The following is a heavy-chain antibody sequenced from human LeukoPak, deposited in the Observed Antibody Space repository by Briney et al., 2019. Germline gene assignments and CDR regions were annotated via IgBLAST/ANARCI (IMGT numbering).Heavy chain of an antibody. V-gene: IGHV3-33*01. CDR3: ARPYYYDNFAFDI. CDR1: GFTFSSYG. J-gene: IGHJ3*02. Sequence: PGGSLRLSCAASGFTFSSYGMHWVRQAPGKGLEWVAVIWYDGSNKYYADSVKGRFTISRDNSKNTLYLQMNSLRAEDTAVYYCARPYYYDNFAFDIWGQGTMVTVSS. CDR2: IWYDGSNK. D-gene: IGHD3-22*01.